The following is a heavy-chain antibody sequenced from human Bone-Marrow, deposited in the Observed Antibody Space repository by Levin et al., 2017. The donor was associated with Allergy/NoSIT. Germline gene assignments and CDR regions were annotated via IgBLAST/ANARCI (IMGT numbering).Heavy chain of an antibody. CDR3: ARGSFRTASILAYYYGLDV. V-gene: IGHV3-48*03. CDR2: ISNTGTTV. J-gene: IGHJ6*02. Sequence: QAGGSLRLSCVASGFTLSQYDMIWVRQSPGKGLEWLSTISNTGTTVSFADSVKGRFTVSRDNTKKSLFLEMNSLRADDTAIYYCARGSFRTASILAYYYGLDVWGQGTTVSVSS. CDR1: GFTLSQYD. D-gene: IGHD2-21*01.